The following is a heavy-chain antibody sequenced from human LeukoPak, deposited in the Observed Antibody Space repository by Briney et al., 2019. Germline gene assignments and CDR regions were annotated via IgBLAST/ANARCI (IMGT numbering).Heavy chain of an antibody. D-gene: IGHD5-18*01. V-gene: IGHV2-5*02. J-gene: IGHJ5*02. CDR3: VHRLETAMVSYWFDP. CDR1: GFSLSTSGVG. Sequence: SGPTLVNPTQTLTLTCTFSGFSLSTSGVGVGWIRQPPGKALEWLALIYWDDDKRYRPSLKSRLTITKDTSKNQVVLTMTNMDPVDTATYYCVHRLETAMVSYWFDPWGQGTLVTVSS. CDR2: IYWDDDK.